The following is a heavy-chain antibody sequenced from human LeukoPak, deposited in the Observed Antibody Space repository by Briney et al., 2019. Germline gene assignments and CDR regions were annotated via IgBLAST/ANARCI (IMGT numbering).Heavy chain of an antibody. D-gene: IGHD5-24*01. CDR3: ARDAGSNYWYFGV. CDR1: GVSISSYGHS. J-gene: IGHJ2*01. V-gene: IGHV4-30-2*01. CDR2: IYEGGTT. Sequence: SETLSLTCAVSGVSISSYGHSWSWIRQAPGKAPEWTGYIYEGGTTYYNTSIKSRVSISMDKAKNQFSLRLTSVTVADTAMYYCARDAGSNYWYFGVWGRGALV.